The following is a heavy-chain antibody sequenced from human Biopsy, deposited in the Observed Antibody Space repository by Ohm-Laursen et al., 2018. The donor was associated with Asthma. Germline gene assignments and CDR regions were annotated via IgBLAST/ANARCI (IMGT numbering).Heavy chain of an antibody. Sequence: GSSVKVSCKAPGGTFSNFAISWVRQAPGQGLEWLGGIMTVFGTTNYAQKFQGRVTITADESTSTAYMEVTRLRSEDTAIYYCGRCQVGYSSGWSLLLKKIYYSGMDVWGQGTAVTVSS. CDR3: GRCQVGYSSGWSLLLKKIYYSGMDV. J-gene: IGHJ6*02. V-gene: IGHV1-69*01. CDR2: IMTVFGTT. D-gene: IGHD6-19*01. CDR1: GGTFSNFA.